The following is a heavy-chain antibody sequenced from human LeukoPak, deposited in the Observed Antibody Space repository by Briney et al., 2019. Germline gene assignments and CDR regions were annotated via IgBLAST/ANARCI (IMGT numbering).Heavy chain of an antibody. Sequence: GGSLRLSCAASGFTFSSYAMSWVRQAPGKGLEWVSAISGSGGSTYYADSVKGRFTISRDNSKNTLYLQMNSLRAEDTAVYYCARLDYYDSSGISFWGQGTLVTVSS. J-gene: IGHJ4*02. CDR3: ARLDYYDSSGISF. CDR2: ISGSGGST. V-gene: IGHV3-23*01. CDR1: GFTFSSYA. D-gene: IGHD3-22*01.